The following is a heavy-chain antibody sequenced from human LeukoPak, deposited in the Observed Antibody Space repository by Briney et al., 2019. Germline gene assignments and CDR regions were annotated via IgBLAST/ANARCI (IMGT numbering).Heavy chain of an antibody. D-gene: IGHD5-18*01. J-gene: IGHJ3*02. CDR1: GFTFSSNA. CDR3: ARDFFGGSGGYSYVDDAFDI. Sequence: NPGRSLRLSCAASGFTFSSNAMNWVRQAPGKGLEWVSSISSSSSYIYYADSVKGRFTISRDNAKNSLYLQMNSLRAEDTAVYYCARDFFGGSGGYSYVDDAFDIWGQGTMVTVSS. V-gene: IGHV3-21*01. CDR2: ISSSSSYI.